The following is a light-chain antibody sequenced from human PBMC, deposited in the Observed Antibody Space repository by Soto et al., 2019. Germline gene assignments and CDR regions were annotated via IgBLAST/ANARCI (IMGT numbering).Light chain of an antibody. Sequence: EIVMTQSPATLSVTPGERATLSCRASQSVSSNLAWYQQKPGQAPRLLIYGASTRATGIPARFSGTGSGTDFTLTVSSLQSEDFAVYYCQQYDYWPQTFGQGTKVEI. J-gene: IGKJ1*01. CDR2: GAS. CDR3: QQYDYWPQT. CDR1: QSVSSN. V-gene: IGKV3-15*01.